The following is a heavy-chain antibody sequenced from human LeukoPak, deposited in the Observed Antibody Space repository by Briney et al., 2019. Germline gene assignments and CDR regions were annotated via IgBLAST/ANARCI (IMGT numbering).Heavy chain of an antibody. V-gene: IGHV4-59*08. J-gene: IGHJ6*02. CDR1: GGSISSYY. D-gene: IGHD2-8*01. CDR3: ARRMKNYFGMDF. Sequence: PSETLSLTCTVSGGSISSYYWTWIRQPPGKGLEWIGYIYYSGSTNYNPSLKSRVTISVDTSKNQFSLKLSSVTAADTAVYYCARRMKNYFGMDFWGQGTTVTVSS. CDR2: IYYSGST.